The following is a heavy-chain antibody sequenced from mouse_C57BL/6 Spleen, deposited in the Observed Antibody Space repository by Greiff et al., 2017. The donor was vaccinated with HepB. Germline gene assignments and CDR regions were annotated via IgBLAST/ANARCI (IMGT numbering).Heavy chain of an antibody. D-gene: IGHD3-2*02. Sequence: VQLQQSGAELVRPGASVKLSCKASGYTFTDYYINWVKQRPGQGLEWIARIYPGSGNTYYNEKFKGKATLTAEKSSSTAYMQLSSLTSEDSAVYICARESSGYGIGYAMEDWGQGTSVTVSS. CDR1: GYTFTDYY. J-gene: IGHJ4*01. CDR3: ARESSGYGIGYAMED. V-gene: IGHV1-76*01. CDR2: IYPGSGNT.